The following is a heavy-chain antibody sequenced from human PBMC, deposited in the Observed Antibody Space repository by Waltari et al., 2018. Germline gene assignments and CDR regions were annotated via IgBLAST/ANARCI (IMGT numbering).Heavy chain of an antibody. D-gene: IGHD3-3*01. Sequence: QVQLVQSGAEVKKPGASVKVSCKASGYTFTSYAMHWVRQAPGQRLEWMGWSNAGNGNKKYTQKCQGRVTITRDTSASTAYMELSSLRSEDTAVYYCARTDYDFWSGYYYYGMDVWGQGTTVTVSS. J-gene: IGHJ6*02. CDR1: GYTFTSYA. V-gene: IGHV1-3*01. CDR3: ARTDYDFWSGYYYYGMDV. CDR2: SNAGNGNK.